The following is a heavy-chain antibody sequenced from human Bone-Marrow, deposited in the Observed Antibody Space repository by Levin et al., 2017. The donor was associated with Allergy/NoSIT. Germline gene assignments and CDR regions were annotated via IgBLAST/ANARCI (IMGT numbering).Heavy chain of an antibody. J-gene: IGHJ4*02. Sequence: GESLKISCAASGFKFDDYGMTWVRQAPGKGLEWVAGTNWSGEKTGYGDSVRGRLTISRDNAKRSLYVQMDSLRAEDTALYYCARETRKTAAGAYYFDYWGQGILVIVSS. CDR2: TNWSGEKT. CDR3: ARETRKTAAGAYYFDY. CDR1: GFKFDDYG. V-gene: IGHV3-20*04. D-gene: IGHD6-13*01.